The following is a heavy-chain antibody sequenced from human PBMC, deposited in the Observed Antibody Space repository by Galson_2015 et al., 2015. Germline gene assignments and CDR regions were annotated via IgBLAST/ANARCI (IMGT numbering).Heavy chain of an antibody. J-gene: IGHJ6*02. D-gene: IGHD2-2*01. CDR1: GLTFSSYA. Sequence: SLRLSCAASGLTFSSYAMHWVRQAPGKGLEWVAVISYDGSNKYYADSVKGRFTISRDNSKNTLYLQMNSLRAEDTAVYYCARDAGDIVVVPAAGYYYYYGMDVWGQGTTVTVSS. CDR2: ISYDGSNK. V-gene: IGHV3-30-3*01. CDR3: ARDAGDIVVVPAAGYYYYYGMDV.